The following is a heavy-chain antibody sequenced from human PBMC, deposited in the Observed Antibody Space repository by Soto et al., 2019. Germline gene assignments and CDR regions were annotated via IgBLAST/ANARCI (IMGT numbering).Heavy chain of an antibody. V-gene: IGHV5-10-1*01. Sequence: MQISCKGAVYNITSYWISRLLKRTGEGLEWMGRIDPSDSYTNYSPSFQGHVTISADKSIRTAYLQWSSLKASDTAMYYCARRPLGLLGTHYGMDVWGQGTTVTVSS. J-gene: IGHJ6*02. CDR2: IDPSDSYT. CDR3: ARRPLGLLGTHYGMDV. D-gene: IGHD2-21*01. CDR1: VYNITSYW.